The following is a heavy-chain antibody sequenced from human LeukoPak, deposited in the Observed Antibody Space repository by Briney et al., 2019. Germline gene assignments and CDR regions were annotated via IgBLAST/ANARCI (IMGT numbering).Heavy chain of an antibody. V-gene: IGHV1-8*02. Sequence: ASVKVSCKASGYTFASYDIYWVRHAPGQRLEWMGWMNPHGGNTDDAQKFQGRVTMTRNTSISTAYMELSSLRSDDTAVYYCARETSQKGAHYMDVWGKGTTVTISS. CDR2: MNPHGGNT. J-gene: IGHJ6*03. D-gene: IGHD3-16*01. CDR3: ARETSQKGAHYMDV. CDR1: GYTFASYD.